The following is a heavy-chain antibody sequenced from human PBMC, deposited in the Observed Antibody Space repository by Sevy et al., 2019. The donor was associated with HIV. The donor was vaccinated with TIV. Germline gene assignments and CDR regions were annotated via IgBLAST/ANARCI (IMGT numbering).Heavy chain of an antibody. J-gene: IGHJ6*02. CDR1: GYTFTSYD. V-gene: IGHV1-8*01. D-gene: IGHD3-3*01. CDR3: ARDRHIYYDFWSGYPIGGYYYYGMDV. Sequence: ASVKVSCKASGYTFTSYDINWVRQATGQGLEWMGWMNPNSGNTGYAQKFQGRVTMTRNTSISTAYMELSSPKSEDTAVYYCARDRHIYYDFWSGYPIGGYYYYGMDVWGQGTTVTVSS. CDR2: MNPNSGNT.